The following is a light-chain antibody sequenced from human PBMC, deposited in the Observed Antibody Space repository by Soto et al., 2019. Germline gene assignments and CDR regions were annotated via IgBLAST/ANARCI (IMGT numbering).Light chain of an antibody. V-gene: IGKV1-5*01. Sequence: DIQMTQSPSILSASVGDRVTITCRASQSIRTWLAWYQQKPGKAPELLIYDASTLESGVPSRFSGSGSGTEFSLTISSLQPDDFATFYCQQYSSFSRTFGQGTKVDI. J-gene: IGKJ1*01. CDR1: QSIRTW. CDR3: QQYSSFSRT. CDR2: DAS.